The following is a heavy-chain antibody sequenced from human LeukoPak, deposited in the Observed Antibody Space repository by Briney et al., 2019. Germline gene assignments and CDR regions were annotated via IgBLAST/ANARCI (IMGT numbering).Heavy chain of an antibody. V-gene: IGHV3-33*06. D-gene: IGHD6-19*01. CDR2: IWHDGSAE. CDR1: GFILSSYG. Sequence: GGSLRLSCATSGFILSSYGMYWVRQAPGKGLEWVAVIWHDGSAEFYADSVKGRFSISRDDSKNTVYLQMNSLRAEDTALYYCAKDNRGGWSGYFDYWGQGVLVTVSS. CDR3: AKDNRGGWSGYFDY. J-gene: IGHJ4*02.